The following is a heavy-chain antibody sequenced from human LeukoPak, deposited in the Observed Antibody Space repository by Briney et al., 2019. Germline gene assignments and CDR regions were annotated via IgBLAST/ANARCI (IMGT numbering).Heavy chain of an antibody. CDR3: ARGRQEVSMIVVVMTAVSYYLDV. Sequence: SETLSLTCAVYGGSFSGYYWSWLRQPPGKGQEWIGEINHSGSTNYNPSLKSRVTISVDTSKNQFSLHLRSLIAADTAVYYCARGRQEVSMIVVVMTAVSYYLDVWGKGTTVTVS. J-gene: IGHJ6*03. CDR1: GGSFSGYY. D-gene: IGHD3-22*01. CDR2: INHSGST. V-gene: IGHV4-34*01.